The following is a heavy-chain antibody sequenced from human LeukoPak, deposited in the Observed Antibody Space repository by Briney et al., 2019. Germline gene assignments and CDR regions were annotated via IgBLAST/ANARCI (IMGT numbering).Heavy chain of an antibody. CDR3: ATNRAGTYDRPFEI. J-gene: IGHJ3*02. CDR1: GGSISSYY. CDR2: IYYSGST. V-gene: IGHV4-59*08. Sequence: PSETLSLTCTVSGGSISSYYWSWIRQPPGKGLEWIGYIYYSGSTNYNPSLKSRVTISVDTSKNQFSLELSSVTATDTAVYFCATNRAGTYDRPFEIWGQGTMVTVSS. D-gene: IGHD1-26*01.